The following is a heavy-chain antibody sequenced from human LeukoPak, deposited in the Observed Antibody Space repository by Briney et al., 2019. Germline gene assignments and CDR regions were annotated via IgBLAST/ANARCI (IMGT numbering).Heavy chain of an antibody. CDR3: ASSTVVTSYYYHGMDV. J-gene: IGHJ6*02. D-gene: IGHD4-23*01. V-gene: IGHV4-59*01. CDR2: MYYTGST. CDR1: GGPMSRDY. Sequence: PSEALSLTCTGSGGPMSRDYGRWIGQPPGKGLEWIWYMYYTGSTYYKPSLKSRVTIPVDISKNQFSLKLSSVTAADTAVYYCASSTVVTSYYYHGMDVWGQGTTVTVSS.